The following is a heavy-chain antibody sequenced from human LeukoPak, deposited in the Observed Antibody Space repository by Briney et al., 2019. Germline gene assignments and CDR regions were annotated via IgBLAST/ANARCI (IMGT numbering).Heavy chain of an antibody. Sequence: SVKVSCKASGGTFSSYAISWVRQAPGQGLEWMGRIIPIFGTANYAQKFQGRVTITTDESTSTAYMEQSSLRSEDTAVYYCARDYYGSGAIDYWGQGTLVTVSS. D-gene: IGHD3-10*01. CDR1: GGTFSSYA. CDR2: IIPIFGTA. CDR3: ARDYYGSGAIDY. J-gene: IGHJ4*02. V-gene: IGHV1-69*05.